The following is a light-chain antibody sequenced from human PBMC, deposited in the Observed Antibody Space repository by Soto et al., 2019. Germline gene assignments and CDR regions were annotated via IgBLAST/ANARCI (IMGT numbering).Light chain of an antibody. CDR2: QVT. CDR1: SSDVGAYDY. V-gene: IGLV2-8*01. Sequence: QSALTQPPSASGSPGQSVTISCTGTSSDVGAYDYVSWFQQHPGKAPKLIIYQVTKRPSGVPDRFSGSKSGNTASLTVSGLQAEDEADYFCSSYVVSYNWVFGGGTLLTVL. CDR3: SSYVVSYNWV. J-gene: IGLJ3*02.